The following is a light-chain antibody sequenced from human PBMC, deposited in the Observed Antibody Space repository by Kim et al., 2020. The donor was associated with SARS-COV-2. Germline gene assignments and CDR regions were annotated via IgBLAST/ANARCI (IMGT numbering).Light chain of an antibody. CDR1: QSISSW. V-gene: IGKV1-5*01. J-gene: IGKJ5*01. CDR3: QQYNSYPIT. CDR2: DAS. Sequence: ASVGDRFTITCRASQSISSWLAWYQQKPGKAPKLLIYDASSLESGVPSRFSGSGSGTEFTLTISSLQPDDFATYYCQQYNSYPITFGQGTRLEIK.